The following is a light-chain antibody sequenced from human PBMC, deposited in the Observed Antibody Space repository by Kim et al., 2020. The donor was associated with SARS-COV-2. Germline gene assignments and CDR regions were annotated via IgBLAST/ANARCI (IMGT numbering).Light chain of an antibody. CDR3: LHDYNYPWT. J-gene: IGKJ1*01. CDR2: AAS. V-gene: IGKV1-6*01. Sequence: ESVGYIVTITFRASQGVRSDLGWYQQKPRKSPKLLIYAASSLRSGVPSRFSGSGSGTDFTLTIISLQPEDFATYYCLHDYNYPWTFGQGTKVDIK. CDR1: QGVRSD.